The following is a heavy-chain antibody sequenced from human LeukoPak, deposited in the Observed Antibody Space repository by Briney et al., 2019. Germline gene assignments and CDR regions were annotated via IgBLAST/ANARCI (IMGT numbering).Heavy chain of an antibody. Sequence: PSETLSLTCTVSGGSISSGGYYWSRIRQHPGKGLEWIGYISYSGSTYYNPYNPSLKSRVTISVDTSKNQFSLKLSSVTAADTAVYYCARGKRQESSGYYFNWFDPWGQGTLVTASS. D-gene: IGHD3-22*01. CDR1: GGSISSGGYY. CDR2: ISYSGST. CDR3: ARGKRQESSGYYFNWFDP. V-gene: IGHV4-31*03. J-gene: IGHJ5*02.